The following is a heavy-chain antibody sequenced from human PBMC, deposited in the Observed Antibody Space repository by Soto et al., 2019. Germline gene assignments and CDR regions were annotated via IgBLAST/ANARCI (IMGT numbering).Heavy chain of an antibody. CDR2: INHSGST. J-gene: IGHJ4*02. D-gene: IGHD2-15*01. CDR1: GGSFSGYY. Sequence: QVQLQQWGAGLLKPSETLSLTCAVYGGSFSGYYWSWIRQPPGKGLEWIGEINHSGSTNYNPSLKSRCTISVDTSKNQFSLKLSSVTAADTAVYYCARAAPRYCSGGSCYSGSDYWGQGTLVTVSS. CDR3: ARAAPRYCSGGSCYSGSDY. V-gene: IGHV4-34*01.